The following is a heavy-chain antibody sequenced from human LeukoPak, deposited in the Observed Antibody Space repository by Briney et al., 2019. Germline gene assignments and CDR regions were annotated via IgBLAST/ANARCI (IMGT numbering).Heavy chain of an antibody. D-gene: IGHD6-13*01. J-gene: IGHJ3*02. CDR3: ARVLSSSTNDAFDI. CDR1: GFTFSDYY. CDR2: ISSSGSTI. V-gene: IGHV3-11*04. Sequence: GGSLRLSCAASGFTFSDYYMSWIRQAPGKGLEWVSYISSSGSTIYYADSVKGRFTISRDNAKNSLYPQMNSLRTEDTAVYYCARVLSSSTNDAFDIWGQGTMVTVSS.